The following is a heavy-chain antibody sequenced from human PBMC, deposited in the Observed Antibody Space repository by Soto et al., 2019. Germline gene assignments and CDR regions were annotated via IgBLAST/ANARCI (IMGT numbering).Heavy chain of an antibody. Sequence: SGPTLVNPTETLTLTCTVSGFSLSNARMGVSWIRQPPGKALEWLAHIFSNDEKSYSTSLKSRLTISKDTSKSQVVLTMTNMDPVDTATYYRARILLGVVASTSHYPVAWFDPWGQGTLVTVSS. J-gene: IGHJ5*02. D-gene: IGHD2-2*01. V-gene: IGHV2-26*01. CDR2: IFSNDEK. CDR3: ARILLGVVASTSHYPVAWFDP. CDR1: GFSLSNARMG.